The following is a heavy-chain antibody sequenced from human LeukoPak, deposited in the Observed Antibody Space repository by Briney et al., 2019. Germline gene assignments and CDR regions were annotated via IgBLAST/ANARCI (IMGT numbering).Heavy chain of an antibody. J-gene: IGHJ6*03. D-gene: IGHD2-15*01. CDR3: ARGTLVAATHTINYYYYYMDV. Sequence: SVKVSCKASGGTFSSYAISWVRQAPGQGLEWMGGIIPIFGTANYAQKFQGRVTITADKSTSTAYMELSSLRSEDTAVYYCARGTLVAATHTINYYYYYMDVWGKGTTVTVSS. CDR1: GGTFSSYA. V-gene: IGHV1-69*06. CDR2: IIPIFGTA.